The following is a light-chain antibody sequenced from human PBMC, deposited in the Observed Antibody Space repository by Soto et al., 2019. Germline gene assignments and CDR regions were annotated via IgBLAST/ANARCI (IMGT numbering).Light chain of an antibody. CDR2: AAS. CDR1: QSLSSGY. J-gene: IGKJ1*01. CDR3: HQYDTSPRT. V-gene: IGKV3-20*01. Sequence: EIVLTQSPGTLSLSPGERATLSCRASQSLSSGYLAWYQQKPGQAPTILIYAASSRATGIPDRFSGSGSGTDFSLTIRRLEPEDFAVYYCHQYDTSPRTFGQGTQVEI.